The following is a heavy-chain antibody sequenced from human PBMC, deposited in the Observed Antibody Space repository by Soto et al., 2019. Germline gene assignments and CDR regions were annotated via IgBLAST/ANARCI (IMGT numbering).Heavy chain of an antibody. CDR3: ARSSSWYRNWFDP. V-gene: IGHV4-59*12. D-gene: IGHD6-13*01. J-gene: IGHJ5*02. CDR1: GGSISSYY. Sequence: SETVSLTCTVSGGSISSYYWRWIRQPPGKGLEWIGDIYYSGSTNYNPSLKSRVTISVDTSKNQFSLKLSSVTAADTAVYYCARSSSWYRNWFDPWGQGTLVTVSS. CDR2: IYYSGST.